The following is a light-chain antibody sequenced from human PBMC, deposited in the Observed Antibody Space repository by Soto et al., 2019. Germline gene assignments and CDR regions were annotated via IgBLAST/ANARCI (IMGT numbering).Light chain of an antibody. CDR3: QHYNDYVVWT. J-gene: IGKJ1*01. CDR2: DVS. CDR1: QSINNW. V-gene: IGKV1-5*01. Sequence: DIQMPQSPSTLSASIGDRVTITCRASQSINNWLAWYQQKPGKAPNLLIYDVSNLGSGVPSRFSGSGSGTEFTLTISSLQPDDFATYYCQHYNDYVVWTFGQGTKVEIK.